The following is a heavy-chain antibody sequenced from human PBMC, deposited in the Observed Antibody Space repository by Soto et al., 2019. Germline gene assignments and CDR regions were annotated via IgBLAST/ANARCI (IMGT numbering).Heavy chain of an antibody. CDR1: GCTFSSYG. CDR2: ISGGTGST. CDR3: AASEGFSTVTEFDF. Sequence: EVQLLESGGGLVQPGGSLRLSCEASGCTFSSYGMSWVRQAPGKGLEWVSGISGGTGSTHYVDSVEGRFTISRESSKNTLYLHMNSLRAEDTAVYYCAASEGFSTVTEFDFWGQGTLVTVSS. D-gene: IGHD4-17*01. J-gene: IGHJ4*02. V-gene: IGHV3-23*01.